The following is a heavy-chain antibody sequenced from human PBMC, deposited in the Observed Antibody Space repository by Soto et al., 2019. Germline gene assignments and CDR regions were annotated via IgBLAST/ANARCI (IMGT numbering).Heavy chain of an antibody. D-gene: IGHD6-25*01. Sequence: ASVKVSCKASGYTFNNYGISWVRRAPGQGLEWMGWSSAYNGNTNYAQKFQGRVTMTTDTSTTTAYMELTSLRSDDTAMYYCARDGPLITARSWFDPWGPGTLVTVSS. CDR2: SSAYNGNT. J-gene: IGHJ5*02. CDR3: ARDGPLITARSWFDP. CDR1: GYTFNNYG. V-gene: IGHV1-18*04.